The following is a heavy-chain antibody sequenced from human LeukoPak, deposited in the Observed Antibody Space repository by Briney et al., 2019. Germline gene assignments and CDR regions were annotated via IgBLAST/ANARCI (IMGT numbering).Heavy chain of an antibody. CDR2: INPSGGST. Sequence: ASVKVSCKASGYTFTSYYMHWVRQAPGQGLEWMGIINPSGGSTSYAQKFQGRVTMTEDTSTDTAYMELSSLRSEDTAVYYCATVSDFWSGSFDYWGQGTLVTVSS. D-gene: IGHD3-3*01. CDR1: GYTFTSYY. CDR3: ATVSDFWSGSFDY. J-gene: IGHJ4*02. V-gene: IGHV1-46*01.